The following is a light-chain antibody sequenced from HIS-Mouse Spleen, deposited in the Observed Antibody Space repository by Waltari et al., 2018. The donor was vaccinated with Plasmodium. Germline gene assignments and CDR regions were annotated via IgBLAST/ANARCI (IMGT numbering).Light chain of an antibody. CDR1: SSDVGGYNY. J-gene: IGLJ1*01. V-gene: IGLV2-14*03. CDR3: SSYTSSSPYV. Sequence: QSALTQPASVSGSPGQSITISCTGTSSDVGGYNYVSWYKQHPGKAPKLMIYDVSNRPSRCSNRCSGSKSGKTASLTISGLQAEDEADYYCSSYTSSSPYVFGTGTKVTVL. CDR2: DVS.